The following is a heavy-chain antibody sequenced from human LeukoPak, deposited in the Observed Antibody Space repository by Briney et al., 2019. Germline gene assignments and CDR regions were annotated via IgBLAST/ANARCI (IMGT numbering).Heavy chain of an antibody. D-gene: IGHD1-26*01. V-gene: IGHV3-23*01. CDR2: ISGSGGST. CDR3: AKDRDGYSGYFQH. Sequence: GGSLRLSCAASGFSFSSYAMSWVRQAPGKGLEWVTAISGSGGSTYYADSVKGRFTISRDNSKSTLYLQMNSLRAEDTAVYYCAKDRDGYSGYFQHWGQGTLVTVSS. J-gene: IGHJ1*01. CDR1: GFSFSSYA.